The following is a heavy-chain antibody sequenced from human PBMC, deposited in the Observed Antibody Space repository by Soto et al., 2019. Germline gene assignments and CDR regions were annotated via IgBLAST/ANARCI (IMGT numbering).Heavy chain of an antibody. CDR3: ARVLSSADAFDI. J-gene: IGHJ3*02. CDR2: ISSSSSYI. CDR1: GFTFSSYS. D-gene: IGHD3-10*01. V-gene: IGHV3-21*01. Sequence: PGGSLRLSCAASGFTFSSYSMNWVRQAQGKGLEWVSSISSSSSYIYYADSVKGRFTISRDNAKNSLYLQMNSLRAEDTAVYYCARVLSSADAFDIWGQGTMVTVSS.